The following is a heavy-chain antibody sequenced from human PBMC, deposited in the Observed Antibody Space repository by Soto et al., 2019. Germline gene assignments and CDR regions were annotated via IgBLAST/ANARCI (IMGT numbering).Heavy chain of an antibody. D-gene: IGHD2-15*01. CDR3: ARDNDXSGGSCYLYYYYYGMDV. Sequence: PGGSLRLSCAASGFTFSGYSMNWARQAPGKGLEWVSSISSSSSYIYYADSAKGRFTISRDNAKNSLYLQMNSLRAEDTAVYYCARDNDXSGGSCYLYYYYYGMDVWGQGTTVTVSS. J-gene: IGHJ6*02. V-gene: IGHV3-21*01. CDR2: ISSSSSYI. CDR1: GFTFSGYS.